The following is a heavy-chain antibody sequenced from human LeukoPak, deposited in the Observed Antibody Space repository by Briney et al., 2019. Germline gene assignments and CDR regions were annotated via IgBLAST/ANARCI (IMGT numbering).Heavy chain of an antibody. CDR3: ARGKYGGYFIDY. Sequence: GGSLRLSCGASGFTFTTHWIHWVRQAPGKGLVGVSRIKPDGSDTNYADSVKGRFTISRDNAKNTVYLQMNSLRAEDTAVYYCARGKYGGYFIDYWGQGTLVTVSS. V-gene: IGHV3-74*01. CDR1: GFTFTTHW. D-gene: IGHD5-12*01. CDR2: IKPDGSDT. J-gene: IGHJ4*02.